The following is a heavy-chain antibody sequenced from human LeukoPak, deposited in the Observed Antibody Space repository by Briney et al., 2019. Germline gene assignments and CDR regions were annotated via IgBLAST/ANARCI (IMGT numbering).Heavy chain of an antibody. V-gene: IGHV3-11*01. J-gene: IGHJ4*02. CDR3: ARDSDNGFDFTFDY. Sequence: GGSLRLSCAASGFTFSDYYMSWIRQAPGKGLEWVSYISNIGTTIYYADSVKGRFTVSRDNAKNSLYLQMNSLRVEDTAVYYCARDSDNGFDFTFDYWGQGTLVTVSS. CDR1: GFTFSDYY. CDR2: ISNIGTTI. D-gene: IGHD5-12*01.